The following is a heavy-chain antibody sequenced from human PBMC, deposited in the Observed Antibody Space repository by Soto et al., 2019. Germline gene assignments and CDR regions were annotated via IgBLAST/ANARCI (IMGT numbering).Heavy chain of an antibody. CDR3: ARAEGIVLVPAAMRGNWSDP. D-gene: IGHD2-2*01. Sequence: SETLSLTCTVYGGSIFSSSYYWALIRQPPGKGLEWIGSIYYSGSTYYNPSLKSRVTISVDTSKNQFSLKLSSVTAADTAVYYCARAEGIVLVPAAMRGNWSDPWGQGTLVTVSS. J-gene: IGHJ5*02. V-gene: IGHV4-39*07. CDR2: IYYSGST. CDR1: GGSIFSSSYY.